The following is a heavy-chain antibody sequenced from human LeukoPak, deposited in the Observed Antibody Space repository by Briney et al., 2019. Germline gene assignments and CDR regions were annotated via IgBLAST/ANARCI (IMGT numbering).Heavy chain of an antibody. D-gene: IGHD5-18*01. Sequence: GGSLRLSCAASGFTFSSYGMHWVRQAPGKGLEWVGVIWHDGSNKYYADSVKGRFTISRDNSKNTLYQQMNSLRAEDTAVYYCAKSVDTAMVTLDYWGQGTLVTVSS. J-gene: IGHJ4*02. CDR3: AKSVDTAMVTLDY. CDR1: GFTFSSYG. V-gene: IGHV3-33*06. CDR2: IWHDGSNK.